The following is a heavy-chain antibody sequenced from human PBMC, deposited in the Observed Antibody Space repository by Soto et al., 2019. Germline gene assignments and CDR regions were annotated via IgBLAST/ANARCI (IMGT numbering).Heavy chain of an antibody. J-gene: IGHJ5*02. D-gene: IGHD1-1*01. CDR3: ARAFYSSNWPNNWFDP. CDR2: VNPSVNTA. Sequence: QVQLVQSGAEVKKPGASVKVSCKASGYTFTRYNLHWVRQTPGQGLEWLGIVNPSVNTATYAEKFKGALTVTSDTSATTVYMELSSLRSDETAIYFCARAFYSSNWPNNWFDPWGQGTLVSVSS. V-gene: IGHV1-46*01. CDR1: GYTFTRYN.